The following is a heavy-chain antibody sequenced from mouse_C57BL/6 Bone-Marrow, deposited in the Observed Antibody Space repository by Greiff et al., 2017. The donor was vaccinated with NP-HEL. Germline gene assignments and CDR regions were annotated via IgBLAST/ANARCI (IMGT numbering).Heavy chain of an antibody. J-gene: IGHJ4*01. Sequence: EVKLVESGGGLVKPGGSLKLSCAASGFTFSSYTMSWVRQTPEKRLEWVATISGGGGNTYYTDSVKGRFTISRDNAKNTLYLQMSSLMSEDTALYYCARLDGNYRYYYAMDYWGQGTSVTVSS. V-gene: IGHV5-9*01. D-gene: IGHD2-1*01. CDR2: ISGGGGNT. CDR3: ARLDGNYRYYYAMDY. CDR1: GFTFSSYT.